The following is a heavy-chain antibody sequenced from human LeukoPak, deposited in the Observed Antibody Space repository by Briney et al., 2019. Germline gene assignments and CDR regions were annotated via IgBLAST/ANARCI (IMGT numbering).Heavy chain of an antibody. Sequence: QAGGSLRLSCAASGFTFSSYGMHWVRQAPGKGLEWVAFIRYDGSNKYYADSVKGRFTISRDNSKNTLYLQMNSLRAEDTAVYYCARISGWLQLDGEIDYWGQGTLVTVSS. V-gene: IGHV3-30*02. CDR2: IRYDGSNK. J-gene: IGHJ4*02. CDR3: ARISGWLQLDGEIDY. D-gene: IGHD5-24*01. CDR1: GFTFSSYG.